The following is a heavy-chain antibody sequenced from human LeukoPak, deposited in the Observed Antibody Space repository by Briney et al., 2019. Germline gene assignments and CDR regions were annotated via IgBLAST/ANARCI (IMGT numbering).Heavy chain of an antibody. Sequence: PSETLSLTCTVSGGSISSYYWSWIRQPPGKGLEWIGYIYYSGSTNYNPSLKSRVTISVDTSKNQFSLKLSSVTAADTAVYYCARGYYDSSGYWVQSGIWGQGTMVTVSS. CDR2: IYYSGST. CDR1: GGSISSYY. J-gene: IGHJ3*02. CDR3: ARGYYDSSGYWVQSGI. V-gene: IGHV4-59*08. D-gene: IGHD3-22*01.